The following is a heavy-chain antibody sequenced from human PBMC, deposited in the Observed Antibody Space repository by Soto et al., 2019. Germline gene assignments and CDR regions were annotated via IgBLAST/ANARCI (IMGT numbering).Heavy chain of an antibody. J-gene: IGHJ4*02. V-gene: IGHV3-23*05. Sequence: PVGSLRLSCAASGFTFAHYAMMWARQAPGRGLEWVSTIDGPTTNTHYIDSVKGRFFISRDNAINTVYLQMNGLRAEDTAVYYCVTWLSAHFDYWGRGTLVTVSS. CDR2: IDGPTTNT. CDR3: VTWLSAHFDY. CDR1: GFTFAHYA. D-gene: IGHD6-19*01.